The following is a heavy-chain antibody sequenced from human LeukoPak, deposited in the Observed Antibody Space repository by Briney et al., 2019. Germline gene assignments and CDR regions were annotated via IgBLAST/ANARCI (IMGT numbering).Heavy chain of an antibody. CDR3: ARDGSGYYYYMDV. CDR2: ISHDGSNK. V-gene: IGHV3-30*19. J-gene: IGHJ6*03. D-gene: IGHD3-10*01. Sequence: SGGSLRLSCVASGFTFSSNGMHWVRQAPGKGLEWVAVISHDGSNKYYADSVKGRFTISRDNSKNTLYVQMNSLRAEDTAVYYCARDGSGYYYYMDVWGKGTTVTVSS. CDR1: GFTFSSNG.